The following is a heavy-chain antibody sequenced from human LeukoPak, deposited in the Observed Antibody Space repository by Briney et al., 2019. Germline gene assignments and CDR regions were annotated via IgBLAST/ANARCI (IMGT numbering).Heavy chain of an antibody. V-gene: IGHV1-46*01. Sequence: GASVKVSCKASGYIFTSYYMHWVRQAPGQGLEWMGIINPSGGSTSYTQKFQGRVTMTRDTSTTTVYMELSSLRSQDTAVYYCARHKEVGDHYYFDYWGQGTLVTVSS. CDR1: GYIFTSYY. CDR2: INPSGGST. J-gene: IGHJ4*02. D-gene: IGHD1-14*01. CDR3: ARHKEVGDHYYFDY.